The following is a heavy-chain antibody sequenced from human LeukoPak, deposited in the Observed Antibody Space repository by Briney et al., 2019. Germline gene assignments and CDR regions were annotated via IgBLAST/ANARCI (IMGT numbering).Heavy chain of an antibody. V-gene: IGHV3-7*01. J-gene: IGHJ6*03. CDR2: IRNGGSER. D-gene: IGHD1-26*01. CDR3: ARHNSGSSPYYYYYMDV. CDR1: GFTFSIYW. Sequence: GGSLRLSCAASGFTFSIYWMSWVRQAPGKGLEWVANIRNGGSERYYVDSVKGRFTISRDNAKNSLYLQMNSLRAEDTAVYYCARHNSGSSPYYYYYMDVWGKGTAVTVSS.